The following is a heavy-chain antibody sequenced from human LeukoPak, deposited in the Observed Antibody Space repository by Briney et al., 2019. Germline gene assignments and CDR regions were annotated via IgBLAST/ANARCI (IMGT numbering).Heavy chain of an antibody. J-gene: IGHJ3*02. CDR2: IYSGGST. CDR3: ARDPTFGGSMVRGVPNDAFDI. D-gene: IGHD3-10*01. CDR1: GFTVSSNY. Sequence: GGSLRLSCAASGFTVSSNYMSWVRQAPGKGLEWVSVIYSGGSTYYADSVKGRFTISRDNSKNTLHLQMNSLRAEDTAVYYCARDPTFGGSMVRGVPNDAFDIWGQGTMVTVSS. V-gene: IGHV3-66*01.